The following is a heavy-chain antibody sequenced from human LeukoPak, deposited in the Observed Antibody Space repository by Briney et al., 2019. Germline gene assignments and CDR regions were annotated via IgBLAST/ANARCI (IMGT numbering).Heavy chain of an antibody. CDR2: ISISSSYI. J-gene: IGHJ6*02. CDR1: GFTFSSYS. D-gene: IGHD2-2*01. CDR3: AIDRFVVAGVYYYGMDV. Sequence: PGGSLRLSCAASGFTFSSYSMRWVRQAPGKGLEGVSSISISSSYISYAASVKGRFTISRDNAKNSLYLQMNSLRAEDTAVYYCAIDRFVVAGVYYYGMDVWGQGTTVTVSS. V-gene: IGHV3-21*01.